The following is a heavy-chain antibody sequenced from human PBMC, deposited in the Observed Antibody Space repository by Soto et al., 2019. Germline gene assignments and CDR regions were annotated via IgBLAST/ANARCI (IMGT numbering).Heavy chain of an antibody. V-gene: IGHV4-39*01. CDR3: ARSYYYDSGSYYNGFDY. CDR1: CGSIRSSTYY. CDR2: IYYSGNT. J-gene: IGHJ4*02. D-gene: IGHD3-10*01. Sequence: SETLSLTCTVSCGSIRSSTYYWVWIRQPPGKGLEWIGSIYYSGNTYYNPSLKSRVTISVDTSKNQFSLKLSSVTAADTAVYYCARSYYYDSGSYYNGFDYWGQGTLVTVSS.